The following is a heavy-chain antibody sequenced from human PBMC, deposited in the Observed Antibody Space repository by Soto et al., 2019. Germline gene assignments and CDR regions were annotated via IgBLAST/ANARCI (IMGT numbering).Heavy chain of an antibody. J-gene: IGHJ4*02. V-gene: IGHV5-10-1*01. Sequence: GESLKISCKGSWYSFAGYLIPCVRQKPGKGLEWMVRIDPSDSQTYYSPSFRGHVTISASTSITTVFLQWSSLRASDTAMYYCARQIYDSDTGPNFQYSFDSWGQGTQLTGSS. CDR3: ARQIYDSDTGPNFQYSFDS. D-gene: IGHD3-22*01. CDR1: WYSFAGYL. CDR2: IDPSDSQT.